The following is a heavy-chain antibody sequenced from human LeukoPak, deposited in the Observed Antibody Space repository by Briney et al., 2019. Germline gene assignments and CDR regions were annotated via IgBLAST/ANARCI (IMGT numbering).Heavy chain of an antibody. CDR1: GGSISSYY. J-gene: IGHJ4*02. D-gene: IGHD6-13*01. CDR2: IYTSGST. CDR3: ARRASSSWYDHFDY. Sequence: PSETLSLTCTVSGGSISSYYWSWIRQPAGKGLEWIGRIYTSGSTNYNPSLKSRVTMSVDTSKNQFSLKLSSATAADTAVYYCARRASSSWYDHFDYWGQGTLVTVSS. V-gene: IGHV4-4*07.